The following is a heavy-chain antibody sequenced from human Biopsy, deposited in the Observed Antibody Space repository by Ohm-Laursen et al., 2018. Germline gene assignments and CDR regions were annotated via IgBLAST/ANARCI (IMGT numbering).Heavy chain of an antibody. CDR2: VTTTSSYI. Sequence: SLRLSCTASGFDFSDYSMSWVRQAPGKALEWVSSVTTTSSYIYYADSVKGRFTISRDNAKNSLYLQMNSLRVEDTAVYYCARDGEAKYCKHGVCPSDFWGQGTLVTVSS. J-gene: IGHJ4*02. CDR3: ARDGEAKYCKHGVCPSDF. CDR1: GFDFSDYS. D-gene: IGHD2-8*01. V-gene: IGHV3-21*01.